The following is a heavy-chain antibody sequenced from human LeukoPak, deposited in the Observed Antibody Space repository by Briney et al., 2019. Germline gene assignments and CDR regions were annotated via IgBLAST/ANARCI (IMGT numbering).Heavy chain of an antibody. V-gene: IGHV4-34*01. Sequence: SETLSLTCAVYGGSFSGYYWSWIRQPPGKGLEWIGEINYSGSTNYNPSLKSRVTISVDTSKNQFSLKLSSVPAADTAVYYCARARLHPRPLFYFYGMEGWGQGTTVNVFS. D-gene: IGHD6-6*01. CDR3: ARARLHPRPLFYFYGMEG. J-gene: IGHJ6*02. CDR2: INYSGST. CDR1: GGSFSGYY.